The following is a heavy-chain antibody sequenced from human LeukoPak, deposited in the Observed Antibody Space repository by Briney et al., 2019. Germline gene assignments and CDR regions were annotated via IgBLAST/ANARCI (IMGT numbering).Heavy chain of an antibody. CDR1: GGSFSGYY. J-gene: IGHJ4*02. CDR3: ARIATGDSSGHYPPDY. D-gene: IGHD3-22*01. V-gene: IGHV4-34*01. Sequence: SETLSLTCAVCGGSFSGYYWSWIRQPPGKGLEWIGEINHSGSTNYNPSLKSRVTISVDMSKNQFSLKLSSVTAADTAVYYCARIATGDSSGHYPPDYWGQGTLVTVSS. CDR2: INHSGST.